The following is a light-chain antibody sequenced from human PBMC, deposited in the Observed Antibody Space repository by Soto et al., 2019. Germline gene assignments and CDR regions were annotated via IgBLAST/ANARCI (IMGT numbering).Light chain of an antibody. V-gene: IGKV4-1*01. CDR2: WAS. Sequence: DIVMTQSPDSLAVSLGERATINCKSSQSVLYSSNNKNYLAWYQQKPGQPPKLLIYWASTRESGGPDRFSGSGSGTDFTLTISSLQAEDVAVYYCQQYYSTPPVTFGPGTKVDI. CDR3: QQYYSTPPVT. CDR1: QSVLYSSNNKNY. J-gene: IGKJ3*01.